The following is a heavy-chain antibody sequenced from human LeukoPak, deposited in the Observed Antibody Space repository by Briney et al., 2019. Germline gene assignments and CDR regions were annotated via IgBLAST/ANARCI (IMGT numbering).Heavy chain of an antibody. CDR1: GFTFSSYA. V-gene: IGHV3-23*01. Sequence: GGSLRLSCAASGFTFSSYAMSWVRQAPGKGPEWVSAISGSGGSTYYADSVKGRFTISRDNSKNTLYLQMNSLRAEDTAVYYCAKTLSSMVRGVRCYFDYWGQGTLVTVSS. CDR3: AKTLSSMVRGVRCYFDY. CDR2: ISGSGGST. J-gene: IGHJ4*02. D-gene: IGHD3-10*01.